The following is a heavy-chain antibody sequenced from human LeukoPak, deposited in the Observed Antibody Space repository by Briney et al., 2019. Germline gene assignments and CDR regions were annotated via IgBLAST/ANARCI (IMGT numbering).Heavy chain of an antibody. CDR1: GFTFSSYE. D-gene: IGHD6-13*01. J-gene: IGHJ4*02. CDR3: ARDSRGSSWFFDY. V-gene: IGHV3-48*03. CDR2: ISSSGRST. Sequence: PVGSLRVSCAASGFTFSSYEMNWVRQAPGKGLEWVSYISSSGRSTYYAESLKGRFTISRDNGKNSLYLQMNSLRVEDTAVYYCARDSRGSSWFFDYWGQGALVTVSS.